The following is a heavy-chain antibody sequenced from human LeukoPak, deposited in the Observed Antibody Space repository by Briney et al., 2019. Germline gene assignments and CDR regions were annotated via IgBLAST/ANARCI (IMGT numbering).Heavy chain of an antibody. CDR2: ISAYNGNT. J-gene: IGHJ4*02. CDR3: AKDRLLNCRGDCYIFDY. V-gene: IGHV1-18*01. CDR1: GYTFTSYG. Sequence: ASVKVSCKASGYTFTSYGISWVRQAPGQGLEWMGWISAYNGNTNYTQKLQGRVTMTTDTSTSTAYMELRSLRSDDTAVYYCAKDRLLNCRGDCYIFDYWGQGTVVTVSS. D-gene: IGHD2-21*02.